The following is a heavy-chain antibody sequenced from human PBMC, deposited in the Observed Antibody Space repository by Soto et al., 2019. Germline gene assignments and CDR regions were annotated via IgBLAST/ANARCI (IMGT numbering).Heavy chain of an antibody. J-gene: IGHJ6*02. D-gene: IGHD6-19*01. Sequence: QLQLQESGPGLVKPSETLSLTCTVSGAFIISSGYYWGWIRQPPGKGLEWIGSFYYSGSTYYNPSLKSRVTASVDTSKNQLYLKLGSVTDADTAVYYCARQKPNHSGWYYYGMDVWGQGTTVSVSS. CDR3: ARQKPNHSGWYYYGMDV. V-gene: IGHV4-39*01. CDR2: FYYSGST. CDR1: GAFIISSGYY.